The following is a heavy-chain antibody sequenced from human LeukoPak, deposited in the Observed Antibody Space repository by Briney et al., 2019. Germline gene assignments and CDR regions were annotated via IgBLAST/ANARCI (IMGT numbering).Heavy chain of an antibody. CDR1: GFTFSSYG. CDR2: ISYDGSNK. D-gene: IGHD6-19*01. Sequence: GGSLRLSCAASGFTFSSYGMHWVRQAPGKGLEWVAVISYDGSNKYYADSVKGRFTISRDNSKNMLYLQMNSLRAEDTAVYYCAKDSNSGWYRYWGQGTLVTVSS. CDR3: AKDSNSGWYRY. V-gene: IGHV3-30*18. J-gene: IGHJ4*02.